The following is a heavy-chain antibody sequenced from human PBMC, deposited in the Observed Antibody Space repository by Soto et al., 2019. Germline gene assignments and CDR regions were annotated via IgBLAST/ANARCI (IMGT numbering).Heavy chain of an antibody. CDR3: AKGGVRGVQMDV. CDR1: GFIFSRYA. CDR2: ITGGGFST. V-gene: IGHV3-23*01. J-gene: IGHJ6*02. D-gene: IGHD3-10*01. Sequence: EVQLLESGGGLVQPGGSLRLSCAASGFIFSRYAMTWVRQAPGKGLGWVSAITGGGFSTYYTDSVKGRFTISRDNSKNTLYLQMNRLRAEDTAVYFCAKGGVRGVQMDVWGQGTTVTVSS.